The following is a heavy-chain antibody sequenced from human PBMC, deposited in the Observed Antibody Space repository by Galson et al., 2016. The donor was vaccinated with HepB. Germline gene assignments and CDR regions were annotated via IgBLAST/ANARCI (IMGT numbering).Heavy chain of an antibody. D-gene: IGHD2/OR15-2a*01. CDR3: ARDMYTTARDY. CDR2: IMEDGSVK. V-gene: IGHV3-7*01. J-gene: IGHJ4*02. CDR1: GFTFTSHW. Sequence: SLRLSCAASGFTFTSHWLSWIRQAPGKGLERVANIMEDGSVKNYVDSVRGRFTISRDNAKNSLYLQMNSLRAEDTAVYYCARDMYTTARDYWGQGTLVTVSS.